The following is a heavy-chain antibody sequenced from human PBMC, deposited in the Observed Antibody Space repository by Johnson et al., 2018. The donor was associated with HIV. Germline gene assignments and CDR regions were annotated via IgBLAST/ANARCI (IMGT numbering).Heavy chain of an antibody. Sequence: QVQLVESGGGVVQPGRSLRLSCAASGFTFSSYAMHWVRQAPGKGLEWVAVISYDGSKKYYADSVKGRFTISRDNSKNTLYLQMNSLRAEETAMYYCARVSSIAALWDAFDIWGQGTMVTVSS. D-gene: IGHD6-6*01. CDR2: ISYDGSKK. CDR3: ARVSSIAALWDAFDI. CDR1: GFTFSSYA. V-gene: IGHV3-30*04. J-gene: IGHJ3*02.